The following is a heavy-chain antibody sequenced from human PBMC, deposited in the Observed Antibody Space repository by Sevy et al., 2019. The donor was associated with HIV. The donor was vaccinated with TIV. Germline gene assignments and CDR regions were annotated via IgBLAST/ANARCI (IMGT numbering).Heavy chain of an antibody. CDR3: ARQRASSGYFYFAS. CDR2: IFYSGST. CDR1: GGSISSGDYY. J-gene: IGHJ4*02. V-gene: IGHV4-30-4*01. D-gene: IGHD3-22*01. Sequence: SETLSLTCTVSGGSISSGDYYWSWIRQPPGKGLEWIGYIFYSGSTYFNPSLKRRVTISLDTSKSQFSLRLSSVTAADTAVFYCARQRASSGYFYFASWGQGTLVTVSS.